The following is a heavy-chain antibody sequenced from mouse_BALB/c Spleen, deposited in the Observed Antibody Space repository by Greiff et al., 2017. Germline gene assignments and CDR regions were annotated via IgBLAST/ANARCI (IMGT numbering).Heavy chain of an antibody. J-gene: IGHJ4*01. V-gene: IGHV3-8*02. CDR1: GDSITSGY. CDR2: ISYSGST. D-gene: IGHD2-1*01. Sequence: EVQLQESGPSLVKPSQTLSLTCSVTGDSITSGYWNWIRKFPGNKLEYMGYISYSGSTYYNPSLKSRISITRDTSKNQYYLQLNSVTTEDTATYYCARYTLYGNYVNYYAMDYWGQGTSVTVSA. CDR3: ARYTLYGNYVNYYAMDY.